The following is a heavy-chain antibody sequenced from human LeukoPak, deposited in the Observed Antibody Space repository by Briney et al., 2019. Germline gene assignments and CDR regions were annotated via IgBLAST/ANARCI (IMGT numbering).Heavy chain of an antibody. CDR2: IYPGDFDT. CDR3: ASDWTPTHFDY. D-gene: IGHD3-9*01. Sequence: GESLKISCKGSGYSFTTYWIGWVRQMPGKGLEWMGIIYPGDFDTRYSPSFQGQVTISADKSISTAYLQWSSLKASDTAMYYCASDWTPTHFDYWGQGTLVTVSS. J-gene: IGHJ4*02. CDR1: GYSFTTYW. V-gene: IGHV5-51*01.